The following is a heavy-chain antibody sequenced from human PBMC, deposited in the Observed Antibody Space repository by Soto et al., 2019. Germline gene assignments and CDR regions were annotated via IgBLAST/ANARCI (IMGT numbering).Heavy chain of an antibody. CDR1: GFTFSSYW. Sequence: GGSMRLSCAASGFTFSSYWMHWVRQAPGKGLVWVSRINSDGSSTSYADSVKGRFTISRDNAKNTLYLQMNSLRAEDTAVYYCARSPPREYSSSSENYYFDYWGQGTLVTVSS. J-gene: IGHJ4*02. V-gene: IGHV3-74*01. D-gene: IGHD6-6*01. CDR2: INSDGSST. CDR3: ARSPPREYSSSSENYYFDY.